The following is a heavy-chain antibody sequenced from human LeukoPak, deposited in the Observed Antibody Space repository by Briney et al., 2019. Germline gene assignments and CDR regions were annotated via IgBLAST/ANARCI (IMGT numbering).Heavy chain of an antibody. D-gene: IGHD3-22*01. J-gene: IGHJ2*01. V-gene: IGHV3-7*04. CDR2: IKQDGSEK. CDR3: ARANSSGYRQYWYFDL. Sequence: PGGSLRLSCAASGFTFSNAWMSWVRQAPGKGLEWVANIKQDGSEKYYVDSVKGRFTISRDNAKNSLYLQMNSLRAEDTAVYHCARANSSGYRQYWYFDLWGRGTLVTVSS. CDR1: GFTFSNAW.